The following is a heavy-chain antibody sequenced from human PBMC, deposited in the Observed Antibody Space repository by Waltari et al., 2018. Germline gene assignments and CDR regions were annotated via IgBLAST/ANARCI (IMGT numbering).Heavy chain of an antibody. J-gene: IGHJ4*02. V-gene: IGHV3-23*01. CDR3: AKPLSIAAGSYLPFDS. Sequence: VQLLESGGGSVQPWGSLRLSCEVSGFTFGNTAMSWVRHAPGKGLELVSGIRASGSNGYYADSAKGRFTISRDNSKNKLGLQMDRLRAEDTAVYYCAKPLSIAAGSYLPFDSWGQGVLVTVSS. CDR2: IRASGSNG. D-gene: IGHD3-10*01. CDR1: GFTFGNTA.